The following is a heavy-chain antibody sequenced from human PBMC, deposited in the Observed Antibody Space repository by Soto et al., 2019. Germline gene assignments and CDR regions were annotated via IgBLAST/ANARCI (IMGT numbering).Heavy chain of an antibody. CDR1: GYTFTSYG. Sequence: ASVKVSCKASGYTFTSYGISWVRQAPGQGLEWMGWISAYNGNTNYAQKLQGRVTMTTDTSTSTAYMELGSLRSDDTAVYYCARFGPFVEYSSSSNYYYYMDVWGKGTTVTVSS. V-gene: IGHV1-18*01. J-gene: IGHJ6*03. CDR2: ISAYNGNT. CDR3: ARFGPFVEYSSSSNYYYYMDV. D-gene: IGHD6-6*01.